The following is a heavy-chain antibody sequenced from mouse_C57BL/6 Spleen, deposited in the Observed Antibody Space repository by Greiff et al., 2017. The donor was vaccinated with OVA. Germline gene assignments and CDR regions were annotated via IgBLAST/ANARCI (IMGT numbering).Heavy chain of an antibody. Sequence: EVQLQQSGPELVKPGASVKISCKASGYSFTGYYMNWVKQSPEKSLEWIGEINPSTGGTTYNQKFKAKATLTVDKSSSTAYMQLKSLTSEDSAVYYCANYYGSSYGYFDVWGTGTTVTVSS. J-gene: IGHJ1*03. CDR3: ANYYGSSYGYFDV. V-gene: IGHV1-42*01. D-gene: IGHD1-1*01. CDR1: GYSFTGYY. CDR2: INPSTGGT.